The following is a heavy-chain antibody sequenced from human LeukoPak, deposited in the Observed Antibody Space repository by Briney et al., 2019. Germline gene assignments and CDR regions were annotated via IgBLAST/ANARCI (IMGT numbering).Heavy chain of an antibody. Sequence: GGSLRLSCAASGFTFSSYWMSWVRQAPGKGLEWVANIKQDGSEKYYVDSVKGRFTISRDNAKNSLYLQMNSLRAEDTAVYYCARSCRYPVYYFDYWGQGTLVTVSS. CDR1: GFTFSSYW. CDR2: IKQDGSEK. D-gene: IGHD2-2*02. CDR3: ARSCRYPVYYFDY. V-gene: IGHV3-7*01. J-gene: IGHJ4*02.